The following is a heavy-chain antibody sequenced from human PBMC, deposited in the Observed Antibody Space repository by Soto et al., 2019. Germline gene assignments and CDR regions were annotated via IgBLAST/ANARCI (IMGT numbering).Heavy chain of an antibody. Sequence: SQTLSLTCAISGDSVSSNSAVWNWIRQSPLRGLEWLGRTYYRSKWYNDYAVSVKSRIFINPDTSKNQFSLHLNSVTPEDTSVYYCANGDFWSGFLSWGQGTLVTVSS. J-gene: IGHJ5*02. D-gene: IGHD3-3*01. CDR3: ANGDFWSGFLS. V-gene: IGHV6-1*01. CDR2: TYYRSKWYN. CDR1: GDSVSSNSAV.